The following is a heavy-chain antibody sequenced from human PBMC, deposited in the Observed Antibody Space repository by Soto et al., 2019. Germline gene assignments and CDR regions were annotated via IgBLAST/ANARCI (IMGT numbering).Heavy chain of an antibody. J-gene: IGHJ4*02. CDR3: ASDRGSGWVNYFDY. CDR2: IYYSGST. Sequence: QVQLQESGPGLVKPSETLSLTCTVSGGSISPYYWSWIRQPPGKGLEWIGYIYYSGSTNYNPSLKSRGTISLDTSRKQCSLKLSSVTAADTAVYYCASDRGSGWVNYFDYWGQGTLVTVSS. CDR1: GGSISPYY. D-gene: IGHD6-19*01. V-gene: IGHV4-59*01.